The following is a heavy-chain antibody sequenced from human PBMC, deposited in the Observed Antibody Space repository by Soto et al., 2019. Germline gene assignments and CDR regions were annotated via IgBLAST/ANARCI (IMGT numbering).Heavy chain of an antibody. CDR1: GYTFTSYY. J-gene: IGHJ5*02. Sequence: ASVKVSCKASGYTFTSYYMHWVRQAPGQGLEWMGWINANNGDTKYSQKFQGWVTMTRDTSISTAYMEMSRLRYDDTAVYYCARAGTDSRRWYFVGFEYNWFDPWGQGTLVTVSS. CDR3: ARAGTDSRRWYFVGFEYNWFDP. CDR2: INANNGDT. D-gene: IGHD6-13*01. V-gene: IGHV1-2*04.